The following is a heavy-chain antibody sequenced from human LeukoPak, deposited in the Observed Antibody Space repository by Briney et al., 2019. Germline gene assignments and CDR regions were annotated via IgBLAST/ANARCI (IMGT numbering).Heavy chain of an antibody. J-gene: IGHJ3*02. CDR3: ASGRGLYSFYAFDI. Sequence: SETLSLTCTVSGASMRSYYWNWIRQPPGQGLEWIGYIYYSGSTDYNPSLRSRVTISVDTSKSQFSLKLSSVTAADTAVYYCASGRGLYSFYAFDIWGQGTMVTVSS. V-gene: IGHV4-59*01. D-gene: IGHD5-18*01. CDR1: GASMRSYY. CDR2: IYYSGST.